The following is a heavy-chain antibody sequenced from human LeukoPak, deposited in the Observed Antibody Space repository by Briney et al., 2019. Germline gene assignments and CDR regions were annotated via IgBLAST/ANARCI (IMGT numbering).Heavy chain of an antibody. V-gene: IGHV1-46*01. D-gene: IGHD2-2*01. Sequence: ASVKVSCKASGYIFTNYYMHWVRQAPGQGLEWMGMINPRDGSTSYAQMFQGRVTMTRDTSTTTVYMELSSLRAEDTAVYYCARSPTAINGYFDPWGQGTLVTVST. J-gene: IGHJ5*02. CDR1: GYIFTNYY. CDR3: ARSPTAINGYFDP. CDR2: INPRDGST.